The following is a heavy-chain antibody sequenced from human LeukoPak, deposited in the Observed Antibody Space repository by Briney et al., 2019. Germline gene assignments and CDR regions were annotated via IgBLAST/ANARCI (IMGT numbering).Heavy chain of an antibody. Sequence: PSETLSLTCTVSGGSISSYYWSWIRQPPGKGLEWIGYIYYSGNNNYNPSLQSRVTISVDTSKNQFSLKLSSVTAADTAVYYCARQGLRFSLSGFWFDPWGQGTLVTVSS. CDR3: ARQGLRFSLSGFWFDP. V-gene: IGHV4-59*08. CDR2: IYYSGNN. D-gene: IGHD3-3*01. CDR1: GGSISSYY. J-gene: IGHJ5*02.